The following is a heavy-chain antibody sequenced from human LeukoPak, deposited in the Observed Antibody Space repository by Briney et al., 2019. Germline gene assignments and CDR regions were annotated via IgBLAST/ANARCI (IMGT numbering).Heavy chain of an antibody. CDR2: ISNTGGST. D-gene: IGHD2-15*01. J-gene: IGHJ1*01. CDR1: GFSFNTYA. V-gene: IGHV3-23*01. CDR3: AQQVGYCSSGSCYFTY. Sequence: GGSLRLSYAASGFSFNTYAMSWVRQAPGKGLEWVSAISNTGGSTYYADSVKGRFTISRDKSKNTLSLQMNSLRAEDTAVYYCAQQVGYCSSGSCYFTYWGQGTLVTVSS.